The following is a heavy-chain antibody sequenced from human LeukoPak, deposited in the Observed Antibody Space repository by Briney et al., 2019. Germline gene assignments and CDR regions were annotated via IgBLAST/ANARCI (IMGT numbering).Heavy chain of an antibody. Sequence: GGSLRHSCAASGFIFTSNRMNWVRQAPGKGLEWVANIKHDGSEQIYVDSVKGRFTISRDNAKDSVYLQMNSLRAEDTAVYYCTRGLGEHGGVSDRWGQGTLVTVSS. CDR1: GFIFTSNR. CDR2: IKHDGSEQ. CDR3: TRGLGEHGGVSDR. J-gene: IGHJ5*02. D-gene: IGHD3-16*01. V-gene: IGHV3-7*01.